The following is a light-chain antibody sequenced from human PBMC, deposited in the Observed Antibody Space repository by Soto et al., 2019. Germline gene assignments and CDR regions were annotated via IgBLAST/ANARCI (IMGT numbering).Light chain of an antibody. J-gene: IGLJ1*01. CDR3: SSYTSSSIDYV. CDR1: SSDVGNYNL. Sequence: QSVLTQPASVSGSPGQSITISCTGTSSDVGNYNLVSWYQQHPGEAPKLLIYEGSKRPSGVSNRFSGSKFGNTASLTISGLQAEDEADYYCSSYTSSSIDYVFGTGTKVTVL. CDR2: EGS. V-gene: IGLV2-14*02.